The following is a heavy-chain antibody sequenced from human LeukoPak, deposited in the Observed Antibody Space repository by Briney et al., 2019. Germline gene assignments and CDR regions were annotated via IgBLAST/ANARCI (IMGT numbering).Heavy chain of an antibody. V-gene: IGHV3-23*01. D-gene: IGHD5-18*01. CDR1: GFTFSTSV. Sequence: PGGSLRLSCAASGFTFSTSVMGWVRQAAGKGLEWVSTISENGLRTFTADSVKGRFTFSRDNSRSTLSLQMNSLSAEDTAVYYCAKVRGYGSFDYWGQGTLVTVSS. J-gene: IGHJ4*02. CDR2: ISENGLRT. CDR3: AKVRGYGSFDY.